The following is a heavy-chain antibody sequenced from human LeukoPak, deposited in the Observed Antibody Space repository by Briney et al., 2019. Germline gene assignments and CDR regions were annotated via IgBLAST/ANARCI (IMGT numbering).Heavy chain of an antibody. CDR2: MNPNSGNT. J-gene: IGHJ3*02. Sequence: ASVKVSCKASGYTFTSYDINWVRQATGQGLEWMGCMNPNSGNTGYAQKFQGRVTMTRNTSISTAYMELSSLRSEDTAVYYCARGPAVTMIVVVKDDAFDIWGQGTMVTVSS. CDR3: ARGPAVTMIVVVKDDAFDI. V-gene: IGHV1-8*01. D-gene: IGHD3-22*01. CDR1: GYTFTSYD.